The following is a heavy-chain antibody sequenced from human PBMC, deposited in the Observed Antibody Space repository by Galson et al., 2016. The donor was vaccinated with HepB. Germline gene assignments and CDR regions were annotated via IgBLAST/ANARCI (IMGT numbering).Heavy chain of an antibody. V-gene: IGHV3-23*01. CDR1: GITFSTYA. J-gene: IGHJ4*02. D-gene: IGHD1-1*01. CDR3: ATYWTPDF. CDR2: ISGTDNST. Sequence: SLRLSCAVSGITFSTYAMTWVRQAPGKGLEWVSAISGTDNSTYYADSVKGRFTISRDNSKNTLYLQMSSLRADDTAVYYCATYWTPDFWVKGTLVTVSS.